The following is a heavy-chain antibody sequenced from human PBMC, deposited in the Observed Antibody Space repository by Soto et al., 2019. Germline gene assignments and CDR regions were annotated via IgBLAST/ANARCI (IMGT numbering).Heavy chain of an antibody. J-gene: IGHJ6*03. CDR2: ISSSGSTI. V-gene: IGHV3-11*01. CDR3: ARVESKYSNYVDYMDV. D-gene: IGHD4-4*01. CDR1: GFTFSDYY. Sequence: GGSLRLSCAASGFTFSDYYMSWIRQAPGKGLEWVSYISSSGSTIYYADSVKGRFTISRDNAKNSLYLQMNSLRAEDTAVYYCARVESKYSNYVDYMDVWGKGTTVTVSS.